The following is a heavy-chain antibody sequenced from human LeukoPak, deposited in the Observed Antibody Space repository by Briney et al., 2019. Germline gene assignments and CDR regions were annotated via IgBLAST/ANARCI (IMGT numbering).Heavy chain of an antibody. J-gene: IGHJ4*02. V-gene: IGHV3-48*01. CDR3: ARARGSYPYFDY. D-gene: IGHD1-26*01. Sequence: PGGSLRLSCAASGFTFSSYTMNWVRQPPWKGLEWVSNIGTSSTTIYYADSVKGRFTIPRDNAKNSLYLQMNSLRADDTAVYYCARARGSYPYFDYWGQGTLVTVSS. CDR1: GFTFSSYT. CDR2: IGTSSTTI.